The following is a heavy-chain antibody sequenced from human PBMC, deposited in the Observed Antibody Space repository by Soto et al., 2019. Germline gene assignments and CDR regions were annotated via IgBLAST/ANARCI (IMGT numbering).Heavy chain of an antibody. CDR2: INHSGST. D-gene: IGHD6-13*01. Sequence: QVQLQQWGAGLLKPSETLSLTCAVYGGSFSGYYWSWIRQPPGKGLEWIGEINHSGSTNYNPSLKSRGRKSEDTSKTQFSLKLGSVTAADTAVYYWARGRRPSSSAGKTPFDYWGQGTLVTVSS. J-gene: IGHJ4*02. V-gene: IGHV4-34*01. CDR1: GGSFSGYY. CDR3: ARGRRPSSSAGKTPFDY.